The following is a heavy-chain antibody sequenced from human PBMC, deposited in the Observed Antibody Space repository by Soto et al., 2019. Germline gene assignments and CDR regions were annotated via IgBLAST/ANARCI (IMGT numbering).Heavy chain of an antibody. D-gene: IGHD6-6*01. CDR2: IYWSGDE. J-gene: IGHJ3*02. CDR1: GFSLSTSGVG. V-gene: IGHV2-5*01. Sequence: QGTLKESGPTLVKPTQTLTLTCSFSGFSLSTSGVGVGWIRQSPGKALEWLALIYWSGDEHYSPSLTSRFSIIKDTAKNRVVLIITDMDPVDTATDYCAHGLATLPVFAFDIWGQGTMVTVSS. CDR3: AHGLATLPVFAFDI.